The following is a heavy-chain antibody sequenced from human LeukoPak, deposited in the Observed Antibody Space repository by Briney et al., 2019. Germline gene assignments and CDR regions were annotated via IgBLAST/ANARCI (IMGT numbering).Heavy chain of an antibody. J-gene: IGHJ4*02. CDR1: GFTFSDFW. Sequence: PGGSLRLSCAASGFTFSDFWMKWVRQAPGKGLQWVASIKGDGSETYYVDSVRGRFTISRDNARNSLFLEMSGLRAEDSAVYFCSRMFDFGRVWGQGTLVTVSS. V-gene: IGHV3-7*01. CDR2: IKGDGSET. D-gene: IGHD3-9*01. CDR3: SRMFDFGRV.